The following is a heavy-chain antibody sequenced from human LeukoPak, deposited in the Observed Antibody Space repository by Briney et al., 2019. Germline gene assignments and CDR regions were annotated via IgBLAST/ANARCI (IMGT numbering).Heavy chain of an antibody. D-gene: IGHD2-21*02. Sequence: ASVKVSCKASGYTFSSFFMHWVRQAPRQGLEWMGWINPNIGDAYYAQKFQGRVTMTRDRSINTAYMELSRLTSDDTAVYYCARMDLDGGDPIGFDSWGQGTLVTVSS. J-gene: IGHJ5*01. CDR3: ARMDLDGGDPIGFDS. CDR1: GYTFSSFF. V-gene: IGHV1-2*02. CDR2: INPNIGDA.